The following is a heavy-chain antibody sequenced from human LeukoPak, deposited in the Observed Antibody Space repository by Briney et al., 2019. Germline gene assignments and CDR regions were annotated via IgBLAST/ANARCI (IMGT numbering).Heavy chain of an antibody. CDR1: GGSISSYY. Sequence: SETLSLTCTVSGGSISSYYWSWIRQPPGKGLEWTGYIYYSGSTNYNPSLKSRVTISVDTSKNQFSLKLSSVTAADTAVYYCALGGIAARRGSSFDYWGQGTLVTVSS. J-gene: IGHJ4*02. V-gene: IGHV4-59*01. D-gene: IGHD6-6*01. CDR2: IYYSGST. CDR3: ALGGIAARRGSSFDY.